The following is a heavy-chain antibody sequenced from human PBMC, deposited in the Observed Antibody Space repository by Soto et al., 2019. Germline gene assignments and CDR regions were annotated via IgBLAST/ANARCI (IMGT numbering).Heavy chain of an antibody. J-gene: IGHJ6*04. CDR3: ARLVNRYCSSTSCLDV. CDR1: GGSVSSGSYY. Sequence: PSETLSLTCTVSGGSVSSGSYYWSWIRQPPGKGLEWIGYIYYSGSTNYNPSLKSRVTISVDTSKNQFSLKLSSVTAADTAVYYCARLVNRYCSSTSCLDVWGKGTTVTVSS. CDR2: IYYSGST. D-gene: IGHD2-2*01. V-gene: IGHV4-61*01.